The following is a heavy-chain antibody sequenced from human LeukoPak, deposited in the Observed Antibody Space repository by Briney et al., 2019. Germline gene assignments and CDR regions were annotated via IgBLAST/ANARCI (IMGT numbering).Heavy chain of an antibody. D-gene: IGHD5-12*01. CDR1: GGSISSYY. Sequence: SETLSLTCTVSGGSISSYYWSWIRQPPGKGLEGIGYIYYNGSTNYNPSLKSRVTISVDTSKNQFSLKLSSVTAADTAVYYCARKNRYGGYVWFDPWGQGTLVTVSS. V-gene: IGHV4-59*01. CDR2: IYYNGST. CDR3: ARKNRYGGYVWFDP. J-gene: IGHJ5*02.